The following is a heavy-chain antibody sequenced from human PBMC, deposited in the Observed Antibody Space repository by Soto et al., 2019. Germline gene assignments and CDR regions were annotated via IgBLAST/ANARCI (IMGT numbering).Heavy chain of an antibody. V-gene: IGHV1-18*01. CDR2: ISAYNGNT. CDR1: GYTFTSYG. J-gene: IGHJ6*02. CDR3: ARGRASYCSSTSCYGYYYYGMDV. Sequence: QVQLVQSGAEVKKPGASVKVSCKASGYTFTSYGISWVRQAPGQGLEWMGWISAYNGNTNYAQKLQGRVTMTTDTSTSRAYMELRSLRSGDTAVHYCARGRASYCSSTSCYGYYYYGMDVGGQGTTVTVSS. D-gene: IGHD2-2*01.